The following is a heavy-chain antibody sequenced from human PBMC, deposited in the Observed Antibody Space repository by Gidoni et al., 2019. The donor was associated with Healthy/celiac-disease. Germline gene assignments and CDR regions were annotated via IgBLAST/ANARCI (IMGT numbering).Heavy chain of an antibody. J-gene: IGHJ6*02. CDR1: GFTFDDYA. CDR3: AKDMALRYYGMDV. V-gene: IGHV3-9*01. Sequence: VQLVESGGGLVQPGRSLRLSCAASGFTFDDYAIQSVRQAPGKGLEWVSCISWNRCSIGYADSVKGRFTISRDNAKNALYLKMNSRRAEDTALYYCAKDMALRYYGMDVWGQGTTVTVSS. CDR2: ISWNRCSI. D-gene: IGHD4-17*01.